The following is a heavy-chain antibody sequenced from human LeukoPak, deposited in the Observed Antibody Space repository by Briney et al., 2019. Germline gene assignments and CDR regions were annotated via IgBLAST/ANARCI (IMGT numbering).Heavy chain of an antibody. D-gene: IGHD3-10*01. CDR1: GFTFSSYA. CDR2: ISYDGSNK. V-gene: IGHV3-30-3*01. Sequence: GGSLRLSCAASGFTFSSYAMHWVRQAPGKGLEWVAVISYDGSNKYYADSVKGRFTISRDNSKNTLYLQMNSLRAEDTAVYYCAKDLTKQEPLWFGELTYYFDYWGQGTLVTVSS. CDR3: AKDLTKQEPLWFGELTYYFDY. J-gene: IGHJ4*02.